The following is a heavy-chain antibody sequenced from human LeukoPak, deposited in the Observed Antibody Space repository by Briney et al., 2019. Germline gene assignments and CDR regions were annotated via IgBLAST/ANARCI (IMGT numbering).Heavy chain of an antibody. V-gene: IGHV3-74*01. CDR3: ARTRGGNCFDS. D-gene: IGHD2-2*01. Sequence: GGSLRLSCADSGFTFSSYWIHWVRQAPGKGLVWVSRIHGDGSSTNYADSVKGRFTISRDNAKNTLYLQMNSLRAEDTAVYYCARTRGGNCFDSWGQGTLVTVSS. CDR2: IHGDGSST. CDR1: GFTFSSYW. J-gene: IGHJ5*01.